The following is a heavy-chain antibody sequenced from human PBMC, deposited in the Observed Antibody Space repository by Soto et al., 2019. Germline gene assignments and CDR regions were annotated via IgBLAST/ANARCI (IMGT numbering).Heavy chain of an antibody. Sequence: QIQMVQSGAEVKQPGASVKISCKTSGYTFSSYSINWVRQAPGQGLEWMAWISTNSGNTHYAERVQGRVPVTLDKSARTAFMEMWGLTSDDTAVYFCARDNGYYDFWGQGTLVTVSS. J-gene: IGHJ4*02. CDR2: ISTNSGNT. V-gene: IGHV1-18*01. CDR3: ARDNGYYDF. D-gene: IGHD2-8*01. CDR1: GYTFSSYS.